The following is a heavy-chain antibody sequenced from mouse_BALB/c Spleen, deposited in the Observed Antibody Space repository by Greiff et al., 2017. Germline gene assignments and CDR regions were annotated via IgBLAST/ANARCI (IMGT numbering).Heavy chain of an antibody. V-gene: IGHV1-80*01. CDR3: ANYYGSSDDAMDY. Sequence: QVQLQQSGAELVRPGSSVKISCKASGYAFSSYWMNWVKQRPGQGLEWIGQIYPGDGDTNYNGKFKGKATLTADKSSSTAYMQLSSLTSEDSAVYFCANYYGSSDDAMDYWGQGTSVTVSS. CDR2: IYPGDGDT. D-gene: IGHD1-1*01. CDR1: GYAFSSYW. J-gene: IGHJ4*01.